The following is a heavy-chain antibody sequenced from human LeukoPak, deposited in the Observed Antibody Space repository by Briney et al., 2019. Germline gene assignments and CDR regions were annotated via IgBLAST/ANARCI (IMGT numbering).Heavy chain of an antibody. V-gene: IGHV1-46*01. CDR1: GYTFTSYY. J-gene: IGHJ4*02. Sequence: GASVKVSCKASGYTFTSYYMHWVRQAPGQGLEWMGIVNPSGGTTSYAQKFQGRVTMTRDTSTSTAYMELRSLRSDDTAVYYCARAPPAVAGLMIDWGQGTLVTVSS. CDR3: ARAPPAVAGLMID. CDR2: VNPSGGTT. D-gene: IGHD6-19*01.